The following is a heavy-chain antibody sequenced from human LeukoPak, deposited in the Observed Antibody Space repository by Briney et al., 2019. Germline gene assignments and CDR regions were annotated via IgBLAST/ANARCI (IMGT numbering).Heavy chain of an antibody. D-gene: IGHD3-16*01. Sequence: GGSLRLSCAASGFTFSSYSMNWVRQAPGKGLEWVSYISSSGSTIYYADSVKGRFTISRDNAKNSLYLQMNSLRAEDTAVYYCARKAITFGGVMGRYFDYWGQGTLVTVSS. CDR3: ARKAITFGGVMGRYFDY. CDR1: GFTFSSYS. CDR2: ISSSGSTI. V-gene: IGHV3-48*04. J-gene: IGHJ4*02.